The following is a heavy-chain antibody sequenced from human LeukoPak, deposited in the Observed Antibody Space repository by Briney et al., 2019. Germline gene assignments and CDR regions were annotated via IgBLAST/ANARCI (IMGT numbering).Heavy chain of an antibody. V-gene: IGHV4-4*07. J-gene: IGHJ3*02. CDR3: ARRYYDFWSGYYPAAFDI. D-gene: IGHD3-3*01. CDR2: IYTSGST. CDR1: GGSISSYY. Sequence: SETLSLTCTVSGGSISSYYWSWIRQPAGKGLEWIGRIYTSGSTNYNHPLKSRVTMSVDTSKNQFSLKLSSVTAADTAVYYCARRYYDFWSGYYPAAFDIWGQGTMVTVSS.